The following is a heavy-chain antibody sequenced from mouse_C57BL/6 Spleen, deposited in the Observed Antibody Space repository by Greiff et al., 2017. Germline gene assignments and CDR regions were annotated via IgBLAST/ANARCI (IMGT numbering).Heavy chain of an antibody. Sequence: VQLQQSGPVLVKPGASVKMSCKASGYTFTDYYMNWVKQSHGKRLEWIGVINPYNGGTSYNQKFKGKATLTVDKSSSTAYMELNSLTSEDSAVYYCARGDYGSLYYFDYWGQGTSLTVAS. V-gene: IGHV1-19*01. J-gene: IGHJ2*02. CDR2: INPYNGGT. CDR3: ARGDYGSLYYFDY. D-gene: IGHD1-1*01. CDR1: GYTFTDYY.